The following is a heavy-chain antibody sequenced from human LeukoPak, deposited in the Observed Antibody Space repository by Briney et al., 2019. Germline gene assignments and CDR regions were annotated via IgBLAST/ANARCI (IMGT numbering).Heavy chain of an antibody. J-gene: IGHJ4*02. D-gene: IGHD4-11*01. CDR1: GFTFSSYA. Sequence: GGSLRLSCAASGFTFSSYAMSWVRQAPGKGLEWVSAISGSGGSTYYADSVKGRFTISRDNSRNTLYLQMNSLRAEDTAIYYCAREGSNYGPFDYWGQGTLVTVSS. CDR3: AREGSNYGPFDY. CDR2: ISGSGGST. V-gene: IGHV3-23*01.